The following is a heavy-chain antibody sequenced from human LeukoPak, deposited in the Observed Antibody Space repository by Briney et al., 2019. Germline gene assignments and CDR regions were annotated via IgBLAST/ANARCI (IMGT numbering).Heavy chain of an antibody. CDR2: INPNSGGT. Sequence: ASVKVSCKASGYTFTGYYMHWVRQAPGQGLEWMGWINPNSGGTNYAQKFQGKVTMTRDTSISTAYMELSRLRPDDTAVYYCATFWSGPTYFDYWGQGTLVTVSS. CDR1: GYTFTGYY. V-gene: IGHV1-2*02. CDR3: ATFWSGPTYFDY. D-gene: IGHD3-3*01. J-gene: IGHJ4*02.